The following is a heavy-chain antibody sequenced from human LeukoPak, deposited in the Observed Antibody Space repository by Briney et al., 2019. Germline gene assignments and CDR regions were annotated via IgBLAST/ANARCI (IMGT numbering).Heavy chain of an antibody. Sequence: PGGSLRLSCAASGFTFSSYAMSWVRQAPGKGLEWISAIRDSGGSTYYADSVKGRFTISRDNSKNTLYLQMNSLRAEDTAIYYCAKVRYSNYVGRWGQGTLVTVSS. CDR1: GFTFSSYA. CDR3: AKVRYSNYVGR. J-gene: IGHJ4*02. D-gene: IGHD4-11*01. V-gene: IGHV3-23*01. CDR2: IRDSGGST.